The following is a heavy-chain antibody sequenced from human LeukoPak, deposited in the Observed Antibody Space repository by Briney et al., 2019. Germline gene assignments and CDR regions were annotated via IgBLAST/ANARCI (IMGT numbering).Heavy chain of an antibody. CDR3: ARAARPSIPGLYYYYYYMDV. CDR1: GFTFSSYW. V-gene: IGHV3-74*01. J-gene: IGHJ6*03. CDR2: INSDRSST. Sequence: GGSLRLSCAASGFTFSSYWMHWVRQAPGKGLVWVSRINSDRSSTSYADSVKGRFTISRDNAKNTLYLQMNSLRAEDTAVYYCARAARPSIPGLYYYYYYMDVWGKGTTVTVSS. D-gene: IGHD3-3*02.